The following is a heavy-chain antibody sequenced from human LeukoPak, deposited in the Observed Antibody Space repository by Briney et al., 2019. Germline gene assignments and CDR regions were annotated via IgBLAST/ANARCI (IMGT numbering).Heavy chain of an antibody. V-gene: IGHV3-23*01. CDR1: GFTFSNYA. D-gene: IGHD7-27*01. CDR3: AHPGVLIPL. Sequence: GGSLRLSCVASGFTFSNYAMSWVRQAPGKGLEWVSAIPGSGDRTYYADSVKGRFTISRDNSKNTVYLQMSSLRVEDTAVYYCAHPGVLIPLWGQGTLVTVSS. CDR2: IPGSGDRT. J-gene: IGHJ4*02.